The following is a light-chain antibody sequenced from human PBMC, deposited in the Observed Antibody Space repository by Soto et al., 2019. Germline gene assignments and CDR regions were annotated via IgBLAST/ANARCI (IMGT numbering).Light chain of an antibody. CDR3: QQYGSSPPIT. CDR2: GAS. CDR1: QSVSNNY. V-gene: IGKV3-20*01. Sequence: LTQSPGTLSLSPGERATLSCRASQSVSNNYLAWYQQKPGQAPRLLIYGASRRATGIPDRFSGSGSGTDFTLTISRLEPEDFAVYYCQQYGSSPPITFGQGTRLETK. J-gene: IGKJ5*01.